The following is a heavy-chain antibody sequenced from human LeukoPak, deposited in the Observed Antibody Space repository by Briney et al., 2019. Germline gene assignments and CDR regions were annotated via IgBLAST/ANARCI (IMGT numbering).Heavy chain of an antibody. D-gene: IGHD3-10*01. CDR2: INHSGST. V-gene: IGHV4-34*01. CDR3: ARESDYGSGSYFFDY. Sequence: SETLSLTCAVYGGSFSGYYWSWIRQPPGKGREWIGEINHSGSTNYNPSLKSRVTISVDTSKTQCSLKLSSVTAADTAVFDCARESDYGSGSYFFDYWGKGTLVTVSS. CDR1: GGSFSGYY. J-gene: IGHJ4*02.